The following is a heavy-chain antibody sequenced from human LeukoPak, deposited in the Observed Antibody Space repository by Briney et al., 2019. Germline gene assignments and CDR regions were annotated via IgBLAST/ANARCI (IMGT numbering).Heavy chain of an antibody. D-gene: IGHD3-22*01. Sequence: GGSLRLSCAASGFTFSSYAMSWVRQAPGKGLDWVSAISGSGGSTYYADSVKGRFTISRDNSKNTLYLQMDSLRAEDTAVYYCAKVGIRISLIVVVFTTADDWYFDLWGRGTLVTVSS. CDR3: AKVGIRISLIVVVFTTADDWYFDL. J-gene: IGHJ2*01. CDR1: GFTFSSYA. V-gene: IGHV3-23*01. CDR2: ISGSGGST.